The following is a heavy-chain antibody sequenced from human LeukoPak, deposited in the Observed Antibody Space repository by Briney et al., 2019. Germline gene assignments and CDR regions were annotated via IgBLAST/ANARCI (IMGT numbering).Heavy chain of an antibody. J-gene: IGHJ3*02. D-gene: IGHD3-22*01. CDR2: INPSGGST. V-gene: IGHV1-46*01. Sequence: ASAKVSCKASGYTFTSYYMHWVRQAPGQGLEWMGIINPSGGSTSYAQKFQGRVTMTRDTSTSTVYMELSSLRSEDTAVYYCVDSSGYYYRAFDIWGQGTMVTVSS. CDR3: VDSSGYYYRAFDI. CDR1: GYTFTSYY.